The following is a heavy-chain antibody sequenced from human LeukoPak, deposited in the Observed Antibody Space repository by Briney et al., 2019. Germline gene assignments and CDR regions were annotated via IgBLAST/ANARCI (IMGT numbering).Heavy chain of an antibody. CDR2: IYPGDSDT. V-gene: IGHV5-51*01. D-gene: IGHD2-15*01. CDR1: GYSFTSYW. J-gene: IGHJ4*02. Sequence: GESLLISCKGSGYSFTSYWIGWVRQMPGKGLEWMGIIYPGDSDTRYSPSFQGQVTISADKSISTAYLQWSSLKASDTAMYYCARRYCSGGSCYPYYFDYWGQGTLVTVSS. CDR3: ARRYCSGGSCYPYYFDY.